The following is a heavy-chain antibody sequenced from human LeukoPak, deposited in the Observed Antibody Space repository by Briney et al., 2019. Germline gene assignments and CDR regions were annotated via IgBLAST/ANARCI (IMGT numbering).Heavy chain of an antibody. CDR3: AKGQKSSGYYLNWFDP. V-gene: IGHV3-23*01. J-gene: IGHJ5*02. Sequence: GGSLRLSCAASGFTFSSYAMSWVRQAPGKRLEWVSAISGSGGSTYYADSVKGRFTISRDNSKNTLYLQMNSLRAEDTAVYYCAKGQKSSGYYLNWFDPWGQGTLVTVSS. CDR1: GFTFSSYA. CDR2: ISGSGGST. D-gene: IGHD3-22*01.